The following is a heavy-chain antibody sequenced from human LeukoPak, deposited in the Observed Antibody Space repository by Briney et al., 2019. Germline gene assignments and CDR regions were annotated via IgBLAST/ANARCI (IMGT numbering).Heavy chain of an antibody. Sequence: SETLSLTCTVSGGSISSGGYYWNWIRQNPEKGLEWIGYIYSSGFTFYNPSLKSRIIMSVDTSKNQFSLSLTSVTAADTAVYYCARDRSGSLPYLRGQGILVTVSS. CDR2: IYSSGFT. V-gene: IGHV4-31*03. D-gene: IGHD3-10*01. CDR1: GGSISSGGYY. J-gene: IGHJ4*02. CDR3: ARDRSGSLPYL.